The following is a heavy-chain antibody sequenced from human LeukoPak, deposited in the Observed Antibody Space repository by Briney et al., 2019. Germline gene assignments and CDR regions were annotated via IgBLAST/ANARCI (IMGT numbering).Heavy chain of an antibody. J-gene: IGHJ3*02. V-gene: IGHV4-59*12. Sequence: SGTLSLTCTVSGGSISSYYWSWIRQPPGKGLEWIAYIDYRGSTTYNPSLKSRVTISVDTSRNQFSLKLSSVTAADTAVYYCAREYNYYDSSGYYYHDAFDIWGQGTMVTVSS. CDR2: IDYRGST. CDR3: AREYNYYDSSGYYYHDAFDI. D-gene: IGHD3-22*01. CDR1: GGSISSYY.